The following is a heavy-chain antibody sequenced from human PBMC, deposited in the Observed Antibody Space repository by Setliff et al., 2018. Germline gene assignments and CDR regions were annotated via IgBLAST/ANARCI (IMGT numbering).Heavy chain of an antibody. CDR2: IYIGGSA. CDR3: AREQWLDPPGYYYMDV. CDR1: GGPISSYY. V-gene: IGHV4-4*07. D-gene: IGHD6-19*01. J-gene: IGHJ6*03. Sequence: PSETLSLTCTVSGGPISSYYWSWIRQPAGKGLEWIGHIYIGGSANYNPSLKGRVTMSIDTSKNQFSLKLNSVTAADMAVYYCAREQWLDPPGYYYMDVWAKGTTVTVSS.